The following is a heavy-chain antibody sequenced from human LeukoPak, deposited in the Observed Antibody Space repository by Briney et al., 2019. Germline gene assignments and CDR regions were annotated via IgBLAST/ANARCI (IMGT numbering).Heavy chain of an antibody. D-gene: IGHD3-16*01. J-gene: IGHJ6*02. V-gene: IGHV4-38-2*02. CDR1: GYYIRSGFY. Sequence: TSETLSLTCTVSGYYIRSGFYWGWIRRPPGKGLEWIGGIYNSGTTYYNPALKSRVTVSVDTSKNQFSLELTSVTVADTAVYLCARGGRFGGSVSHYGMDVWGQGTTVTVSS. CDR3: ARGGRFGGSVSHYGMDV. CDR2: IYNSGTT.